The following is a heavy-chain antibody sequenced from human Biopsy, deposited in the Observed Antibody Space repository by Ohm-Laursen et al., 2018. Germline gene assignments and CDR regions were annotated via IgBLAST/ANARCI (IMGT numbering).Heavy chain of an antibody. D-gene: IGHD1-1*01. J-gene: IGHJ4*02. CDR3: AADINVWNVNY. CDR1: GYAVTEFS. Sequence: ASVKVSCNVSGYAVTEFSMHWVRQAPGKGLEWMGGFAPENGKTIYAQKFQGRVTMTEDTPTDTAYMELSSLRSEDTAVYYCAADINVWNVNYWGQGTQVTVSS. V-gene: IGHV1-24*01. CDR2: FAPENGKT.